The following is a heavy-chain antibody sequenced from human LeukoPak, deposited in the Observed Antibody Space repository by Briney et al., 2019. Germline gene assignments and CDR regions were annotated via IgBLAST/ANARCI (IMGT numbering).Heavy chain of an antibody. V-gene: IGHV4-59*01. CDR1: GGSISNYY. D-gene: IGHD3-9*01. CDR2: IYYSGST. CDR3: ARGDMGPGFDP. Sequence: SETLSLTCTVSGGSISNYYWSWIRQPPGKGLEWIGYIYYSGSTNYSPSLKSRVTISVDTSKNQFSLKLSSVTAADTAVYYCARGDMGPGFDPWGQGTLVTVSS. J-gene: IGHJ5*02.